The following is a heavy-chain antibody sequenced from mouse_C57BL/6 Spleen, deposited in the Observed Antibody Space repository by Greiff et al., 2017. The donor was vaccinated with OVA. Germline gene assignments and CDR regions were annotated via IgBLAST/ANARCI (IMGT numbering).Heavy chain of an antibody. CDR2: IDPSDSYT. V-gene: IGHV1-59*01. CDR1: GYTFTSYW. Sequence: QVQLQQPGAELVRPGTSVKLSCKASGYTFTSYWMHWVKQRPGQGLEWIGVIDPSDSYTNYNQKFKGKATLTVDTSSSTAYMQLSSLTSEDSAVYYCAGELGRSYAMDYWGQGTSVTVSS. D-gene: IGHD4-1*01. J-gene: IGHJ4*01. CDR3: AGELGRSYAMDY.